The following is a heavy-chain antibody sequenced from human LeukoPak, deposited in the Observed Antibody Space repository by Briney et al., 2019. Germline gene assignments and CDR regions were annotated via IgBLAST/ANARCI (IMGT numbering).Heavy chain of an antibody. CDR1: GGSLSSYY. Sequence: SETLSLTCTVSGGSLSSYYWSWIRQPPGKGLEWIGYIYYSGSTNYNPSLKSRVTISVDTSKNQFSLKLSSVTAADTAVYYCARSSAYGDYATHNYYYYYMDVWGKGTTVTVSS. V-gene: IGHV4-59*01. J-gene: IGHJ6*03. D-gene: IGHD4-17*01. CDR3: ARSSAYGDYATHNYYYYYMDV. CDR2: IYYSGST.